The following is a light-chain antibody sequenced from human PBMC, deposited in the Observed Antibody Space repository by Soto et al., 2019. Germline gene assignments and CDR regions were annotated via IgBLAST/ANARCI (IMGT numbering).Light chain of an antibody. Sequence: VLTQSPDSLSLSPGERATLSCRASQYISTKLAWYQQKPGQAPRLLFSGAFNRATDTPDRFSGSGSGTDFTLIISGVEAEDFAMYYCQQYGSSPHFGGGTKVDIK. CDR1: QYISTK. CDR3: QQYGSSPH. J-gene: IGKJ4*01. V-gene: IGKV3-20*01. CDR2: GAF.